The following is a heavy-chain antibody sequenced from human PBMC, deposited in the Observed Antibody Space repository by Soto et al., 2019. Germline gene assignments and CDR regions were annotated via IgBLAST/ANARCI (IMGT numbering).Heavy chain of an antibody. D-gene: IGHD6-13*01. CDR1: GGSITTYY. Sequence: WETLSLTCTVSGGSITTYYWSWIRPPPGKGLEWIGYIYSSGSTNYNPSLKSRVTISVDTSKNQFSLKLNSVTAADTAVYYCARVGIAATSTSFYFDSWGRGTLVTVSS. CDR2: IYSSGST. J-gene: IGHJ4*02. CDR3: ARVGIAATSTSFYFDS. V-gene: IGHV4-59*01.